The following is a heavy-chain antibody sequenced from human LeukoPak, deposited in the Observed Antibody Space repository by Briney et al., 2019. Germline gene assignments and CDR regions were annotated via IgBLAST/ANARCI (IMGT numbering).Heavy chain of an antibody. CDR2: IDNDGTFT. D-gene: IGHD1-1*01. CDR3: IRGGNAWNGMDV. CDR1: GFTFSNYW. V-gene: IGHV3-74*01. J-gene: IGHJ6*02. Sequence: GGSLRLSCSASGFTFSNYWMHWARQAPGKGLVWVTRIDNDGTFTNYADSVKGRFTISRDNAKNTLYLQMNGLRVEDTAVYYCIRGGNAWNGMDVWGQGTTVTVSS.